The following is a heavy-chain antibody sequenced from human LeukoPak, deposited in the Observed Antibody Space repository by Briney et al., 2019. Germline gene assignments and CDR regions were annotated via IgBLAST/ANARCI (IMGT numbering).Heavy chain of an antibody. CDR2: ISSSSSYI. CDR1: GFSFSNYG. CDR3: ARATQYYDILTGYPLYGMDV. D-gene: IGHD3-9*01. Sequence: AGGSLRLSCVASGFSFSNYGMNWVRQAPGKGLEWVSSISSSSSYIYYADSVKGRFTISRDNAKNSLYLQMNSLRAEDTAVYYCARATQYYDILTGYPLYGMDVWGQGTTVTVSS. J-gene: IGHJ6*02. V-gene: IGHV3-21*01.